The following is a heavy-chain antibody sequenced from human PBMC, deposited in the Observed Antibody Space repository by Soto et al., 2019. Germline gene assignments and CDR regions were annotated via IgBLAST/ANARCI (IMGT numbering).Heavy chain of an antibody. CDR2: ISGSGGST. CDR1: GFTFSSYA. J-gene: IGHJ4*02. CDR3: AKSRVELLWFGELLKSYYFDY. Sequence: GGSLRLSCAASGFTFSSYAMSWVRQAPGKGLEWVSAISGSGGSTYYADSVKGRFTISRDNSKNTLYLQMNSLRAEDTAVYYCAKSRVELLWFGELLKSYYFDYWGQGTLVTVSS. D-gene: IGHD3-10*01. V-gene: IGHV3-23*01.